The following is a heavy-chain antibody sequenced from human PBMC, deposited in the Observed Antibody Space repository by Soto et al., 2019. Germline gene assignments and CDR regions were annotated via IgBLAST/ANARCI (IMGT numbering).Heavy chain of an antibody. CDR3: ATRTYSGALHGHADVEV. CDR1: GYSFISYC. J-gene: IGHJ6*02. Sequence: PGASLKIWCQGAGYSFISYCSSWVRHLPGKGLEWMGRIDPSDPYTNYSPSFQGHVTISADKSISTAYLQWSSLKASDTAIYYCATRTYSGALHGHADVEVWGQGKTVTVS. V-gene: IGHV5-10-1*01. D-gene: IGHD2-21*01. CDR2: IDPSDPYT.